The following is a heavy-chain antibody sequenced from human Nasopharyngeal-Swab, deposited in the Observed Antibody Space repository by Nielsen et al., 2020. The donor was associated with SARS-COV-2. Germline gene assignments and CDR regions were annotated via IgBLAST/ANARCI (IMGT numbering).Heavy chain of an antibody. CDR2: ISYDGSNK. CDR3: ARVGVIYGSGAFDI. D-gene: IGHD3-10*01. V-gene: IGHV3-30*19. J-gene: IGHJ3*02. CDR1: GFTFSSYG. Sequence: GGSLRLSCAASGFTFSSYGMHWVRQAPGKGLEWVAVISYDGSNKYYADSVKSRFTISRDNSKNTLYLQMNSLRAEDTAVYYCARVGVIYGSGAFDIWGQGTMVTVSS.